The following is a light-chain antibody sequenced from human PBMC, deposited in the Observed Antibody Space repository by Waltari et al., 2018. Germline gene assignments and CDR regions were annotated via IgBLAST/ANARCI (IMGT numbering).Light chain of an antibody. CDR3: QLYGSSLYI. CDR2: AAS. CDR1: PSVSNNF. Sequence: EIVLTQSPGTLSLPPGERVTLSCRASPSVSNNFFAWYQQRPGQPPRLLIYAASSRAAGIPDRFRGSESGTDFTLTISRLEPEDFAVYYCQLYGSSLYIFGPGTKLEIK. V-gene: IGKV3-20*01. J-gene: IGKJ2*01.